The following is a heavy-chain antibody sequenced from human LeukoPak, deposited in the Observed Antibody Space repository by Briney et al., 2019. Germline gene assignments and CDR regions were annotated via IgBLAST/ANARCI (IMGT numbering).Heavy chain of an antibody. Sequence: SETLSLTCTVSGGSISSSDYYWGWIRQPPGRGLEWIGSVYYSGSTYYSPSLKSRVTISVDTSKNQFSLKLSSVTAADTAVYYCARSSGSYPPSDYWGQGTLVTVSS. V-gene: IGHV4-39*01. CDR3: ARSSGSYPPSDY. J-gene: IGHJ4*02. CDR2: VYYSGST. D-gene: IGHD1-26*01. CDR1: GGSISSSDYY.